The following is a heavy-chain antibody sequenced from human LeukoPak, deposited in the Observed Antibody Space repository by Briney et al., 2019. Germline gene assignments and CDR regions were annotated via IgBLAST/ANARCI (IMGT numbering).Heavy chain of an antibody. J-gene: IGHJ4*02. D-gene: IGHD6-13*01. CDR1: GGSISSYY. V-gene: IGHV4-59*01. Sequence: PSETLSLTCTVSGGSISSYYWSWIRQPPGKGLEWIGYIYYSGSTNYNPSLKSRVTISVDTSKNQFSLKLSSVTPADTAVYYCARQVYSSSRSYYFDYWGQGILVTVSS. CDR3: ARQVYSSSRSYYFDY. CDR2: IYYSGST.